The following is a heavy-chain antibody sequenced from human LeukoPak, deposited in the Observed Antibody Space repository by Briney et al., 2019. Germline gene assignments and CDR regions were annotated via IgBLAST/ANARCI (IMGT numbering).Heavy chain of an antibody. J-gene: IGHJ2*01. Sequence: SETLSLTCAVSGGSISSGSYSWSWIRQPPGKGLEWIGYISHSGNTYYSPSLKSRVTISVDKSKNQFSLALTSVTAADTAVYYCARYSTTWPYWYFNLWGRGTLVTVSS. CDR3: ARYSTTWPYWYFNL. CDR2: ISHSGNT. V-gene: IGHV4-30-2*01. D-gene: IGHD6-13*01. CDR1: GGSISSGSYS.